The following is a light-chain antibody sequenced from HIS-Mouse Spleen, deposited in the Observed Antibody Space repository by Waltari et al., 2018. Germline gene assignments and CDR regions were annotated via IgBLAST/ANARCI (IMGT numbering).Light chain of an antibody. J-gene: IGKJ2*01. CDR1: QSVLYSSHNKNY. CDR2: WAS. CDR3: QQYYSTPYT. Sequence: DIVMTQSPDSLAVSLGERSTINCKHSQSVLYSSHNKNYLAWYQQKPGQPPKLLIYWASTRESGVPDRFSGSGSGTDFTLTISSLQAEDVAVYYCQQYYSTPYTFGQGTKLEIK. V-gene: IGKV4-1*01.